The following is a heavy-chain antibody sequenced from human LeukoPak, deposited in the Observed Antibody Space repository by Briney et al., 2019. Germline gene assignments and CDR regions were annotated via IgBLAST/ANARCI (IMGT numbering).Heavy chain of an antibody. V-gene: IGHV6-1*01. Sequence: SQTLSLTCAISGDSVSSNSAAWNWIRQSPSRGLEWLGRTYYRSKWYNDYAVSVKSRITINPDTSKNQFSLQLNSVTPEDTAVYYCARGRIQLWFSQCYYYSMDVWGQGTTVTVSS. D-gene: IGHD5-18*01. CDR3: ARGRIQLWFSQCYYYSMDV. J-gene: IGHJ6*02. CDR2: TYYRSKWYN. CDR1: GDSVSSNSAA.